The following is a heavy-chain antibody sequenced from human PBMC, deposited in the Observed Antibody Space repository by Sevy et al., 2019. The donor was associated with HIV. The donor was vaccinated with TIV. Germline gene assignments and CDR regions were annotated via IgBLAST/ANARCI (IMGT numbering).Heavy chain of an antibody. CDR3: ARETKAVAFSWYYYYMDV. J-gene: IGHJ6*03. CDR1: GFTINTNY. Sequence: GGSLRLSCAASGFTINTNYMTWVRQSPGKELEWVSLTVIAGRTYYADSVKGRFAISSDNSRNTVFLQMNSLRLEDTAVYYCARETKAVAFSWYYYYMDVWGKGTTVTVSS. CDR2: TVIAGRT. V-gene: IGHV3-66*02. D-gene: IGHD6-19*01.